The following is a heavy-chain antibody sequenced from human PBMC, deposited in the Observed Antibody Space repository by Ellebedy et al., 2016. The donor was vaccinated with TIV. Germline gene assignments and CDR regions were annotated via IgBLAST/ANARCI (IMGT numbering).Heavy chain of an antibody. J-gene: IGHJ4*02. Sequence: MPSETLSLTCTVSGGSISSYYWTWIRQPPGKALEWIGHIYYSGSTYYNPSLKSRVTISVDTSKNQFSLRLTSVTAADTAVYYCARGDSSSSRVYYWGQGTLVTVSS. CDR2: IYYSGST. V-gene: IGHV4-59*08. CDR1: GGSISSYY. D-gene: IGHD6-6*01. CDR3: ARGDSSSSRVYY.